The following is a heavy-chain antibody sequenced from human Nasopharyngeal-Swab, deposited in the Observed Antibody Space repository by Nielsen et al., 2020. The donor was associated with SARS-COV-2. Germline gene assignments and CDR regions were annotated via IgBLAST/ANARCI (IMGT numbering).Heavy chain of an antibody. V-gene: IGHV3-23*01. J-gene: IGHJ4*02. CDR3: ARDNRYSYGYAGGDY. CDR2: ISGSGGST. Sequence: GGSLRLSCAASGFTFSSYAMSWVRQAPGKGLEWVSAISGSGGSTYYADSVKGRFTISRDNSKNTLYLQMNSLRAEDTAVYYCARDNRYSYGYAGGDYWGQGTLVTVSS. D-gene: IGHD5-18*01. CDR1: GFTFSSYA.